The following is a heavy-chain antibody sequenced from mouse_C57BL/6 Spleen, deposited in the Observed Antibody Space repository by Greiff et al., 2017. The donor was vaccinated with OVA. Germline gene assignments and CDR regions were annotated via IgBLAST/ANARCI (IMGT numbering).Heavy chain of an antibody. V-gene: IGHV14-4*01. J-gene: IGHJ3*01. Sequence: VHVKQSGAELVRPGASVKLSCTASGFNIKDDYMHWVKQRPEQGLEWIGWIDPENGDTEYASKFQGKATITADTSSNTAYLQLSSLTSEDTAVYYCTRYYTAYWGQGTLVTVSA. CDR3: TRYYTAY. CDR1: GFNIKDDY. D-gene: IGHD2-12*01. CDR2: IDPENGDT.